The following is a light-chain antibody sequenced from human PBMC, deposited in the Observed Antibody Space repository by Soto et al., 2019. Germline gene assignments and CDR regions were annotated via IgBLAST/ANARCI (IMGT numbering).Light chain of an antibody. CDR1: SSDVGSYNL. CDR2: EGS. V-gene: IGLV2-23*01. CDR3: YSYAGSSTYV. Sequence: QSALTQPASVSGSPGQSITISCTGTSSDVGSYNLVSWYQQHPGKAPKLMIYEGSKRPSGVSNRFSGSKSGNTASLTISGLQAEDEADYYCYSYAGSSTYVLGTGTKLTVL. J-gene: IGLJ1*01.